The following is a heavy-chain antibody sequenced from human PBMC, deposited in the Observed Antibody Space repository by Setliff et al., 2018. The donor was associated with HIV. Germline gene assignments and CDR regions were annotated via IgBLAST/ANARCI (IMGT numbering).Heavy chain of an antibody. CDR3: AMFSSSSG. J-gene: IGHJ4*02. V-gene: IGHV3-53*01. D-gene: IGHD6-6*01. CDR1: GFTVSSNY. CDR2: IYSGGYT. Sequence: GGSLRLSCAASGFTVSSNYMSWVRQAPGKGLEWVSVIYSGGYTYYADSVKGRFTISRDNSKNTLYLQMNGLRGDDTAVYYCAMFSSSSGWGQGTLVTVSS.